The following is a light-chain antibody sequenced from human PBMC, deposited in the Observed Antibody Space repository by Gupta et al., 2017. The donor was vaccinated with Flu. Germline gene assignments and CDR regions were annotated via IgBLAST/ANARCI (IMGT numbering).Light chain of an antibody. CDR3: QQRSNWPPWT. CDR1: QSVNKY. CDR2: DAS. Sequence: DIVFTQSPGPLSMSPGERSTLSCTASQSVNKYLAWYQHKPGQAPRLLIYDASIRATGVPARFSGSGSGRDFTLVISSVEAEDFAVYYCQQRSNWPPWTFGQGTRVEVK. J-gene: IGKJ1*01. V-gene: IGKV3-11*02.